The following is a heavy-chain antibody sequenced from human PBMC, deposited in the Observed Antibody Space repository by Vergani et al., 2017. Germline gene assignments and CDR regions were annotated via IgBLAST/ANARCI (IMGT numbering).Heavy chain of an antibody. J-gene: IGHJ6*03. CDR1: GFTVSSYA. CDR3: AKIGYSSSWYEDRDYYMDV. D-gene: IGHD6-13*01. V-gene: IGHV3-30*18. Sequence: VQLVESGGDLVQPGRSLRLSCAASGFTVSSYAMHWVRQAPGKGLEWVAIISYDGSNKYYADSVKGRFTISRDNSKKTLYLQMNSLRAEDTAVYYCAKIGYSSSWYEDRDYYMDVWGKGTTVTVSS. CDR2: ISYDGSNK.